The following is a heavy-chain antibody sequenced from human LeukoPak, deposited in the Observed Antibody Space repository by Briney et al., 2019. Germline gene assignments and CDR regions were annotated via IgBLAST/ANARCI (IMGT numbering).Heavy chain of an antibody. CDR1: GYTFTSYD. V-gene: IGHV1-8*01. CDR3: ARAAKWPRRFDY. J-gene: IGHJ4*02. CDR2: MNPNSGNT. D-gene: IGHD5-12*01. Sequence: ASVKVSCXASGYTFTSYDINWVRQATGQGLEWMGWMNPNSGNTGYAQKFQGRVTMTRNTSISTAYMELSSLRSEDTAVYYCARAAKWPRRFDYWGQGTLVTVSS.